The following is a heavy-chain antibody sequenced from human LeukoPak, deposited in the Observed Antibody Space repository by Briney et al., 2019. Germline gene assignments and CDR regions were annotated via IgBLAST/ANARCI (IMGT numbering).Heavy chain of an antibody. J-gene: IGHJ4*02. Sequence: PSETLSLTCTVSGGSISSSSYYWGWIRQPPGKGLERIGSIYYSGSTYYNPSLKSRVTISVDTSKNQFSLKLSSVAAADTALYYCAKHYMGSSYNHGLDCWGQGTLVTVSS. CDR1: GGSISSSSYY. D-gene: IGHD3-10*01. CDR3: AKHYMGSSYNHGLDC. V-gene: IGHV4-39*01. CDR2: IYYSGST.